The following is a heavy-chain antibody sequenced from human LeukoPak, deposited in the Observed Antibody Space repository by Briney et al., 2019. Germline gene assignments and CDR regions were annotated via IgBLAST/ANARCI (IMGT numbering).Heavy chain of an antibody. Sequence: PGGSLRLSCAASGFTVSSNHMSWVRQAPGKGLEWVAVISYDGSNKYYADSVKGRFAISRDNSKNTLYLQMNSLRAEDTAVYYCAKDRVYSGYELDYWGQGTLVTVSS. J-gene: IGHJ4*02. CDR2: ISYDGSNK. V-gene: IGHV3-30*18. D-gene: IGHD5-12*01. CDR3: AKDRVYSGYELDY. CDR1: GFTVSSNH.